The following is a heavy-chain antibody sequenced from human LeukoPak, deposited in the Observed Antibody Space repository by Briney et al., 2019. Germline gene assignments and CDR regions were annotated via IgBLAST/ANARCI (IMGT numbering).Heavy chain of an antibody. CDR2: IYYSGST. Sequence: SQTLSLTCTVSGGSISSSSYYWGWIRQPPGKGLEWIGSIYYSGSTYYNPSLKSRVTISVDTSKNQFSLKLSSVTAADTAVYYCARQWGERRELPFYFGYWGQGTLVTVSS. CDR1: GGSISSSSYY. CDR3: ARQWGERRELPFYFGY. J-gene: IGHJ4*02. V-gene: IGHV4-39*01. D-gene: IGHD1-26*01.